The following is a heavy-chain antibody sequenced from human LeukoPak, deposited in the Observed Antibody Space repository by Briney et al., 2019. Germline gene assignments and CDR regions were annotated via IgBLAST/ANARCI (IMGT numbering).Heavy chain of an antibody. J-gene: IGHJ6*02. D-gene: IGHD6-13*01. Sequence: GASVKVSCKASGYTFTSYAMHWVRQAPGQRLEWMGWINAGNGNTKYSQKFQGRVTITRDTSASTAYMELSSLRSEDTAVYYCASAKQQLVYNYYYYYGMDVWGQGTTVTVSS. CDR3: ASAKQQLVYNYYYYYGMDV. CDR2: INAGNGNT. CDR1: GYTFTSYA. V-gene: IGHV1-3*01.